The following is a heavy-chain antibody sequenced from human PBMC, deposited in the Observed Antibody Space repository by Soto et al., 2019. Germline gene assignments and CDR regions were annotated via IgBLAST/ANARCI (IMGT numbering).Heavy chain of an antibody. V-gene: IGHV3-30-3*01. D-gene: IGHD3-3*01. CDR2: ISYDGSNK. Sequence: GGSLRLSCAASGFTFSSYAMHWVRQAPGKGLGWVAVISYDGSNKYYAHSLKGRFTISKDNSKNTLYLQMNSLRAEDTAVYYCARITTPYYDFWSGYYPPAPLYGIDVWGQGTTVTVSS. CDR3: ARITTPYYDFWSGYYPPAPLYGIDV. J-gene: IGHJ6*02. CDR1: GFTFSSYA.